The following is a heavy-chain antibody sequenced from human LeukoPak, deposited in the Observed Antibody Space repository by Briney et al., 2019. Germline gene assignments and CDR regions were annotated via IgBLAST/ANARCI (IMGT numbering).Heavy chain of an antibody. CDR3: ARGRWLQLGGLNYYYYYYMDV. CDR2: IYTSGST. J-gene: IGHJ6*03. V-gene: IGHV4-4*07. CDR1: GVSISSYY. D-gene: IGHD5-24*01. Sequence: SETLSLTCTVSGVSISSYYWSWIRQPAGKGLEWIGRIYTSGSTNYNPSLKSRVTISVDTSKNQFSLKLSSVTAADTAVYYCARGRWLQLGGLNYYYYYYMDVWGKGTTVTVSS.